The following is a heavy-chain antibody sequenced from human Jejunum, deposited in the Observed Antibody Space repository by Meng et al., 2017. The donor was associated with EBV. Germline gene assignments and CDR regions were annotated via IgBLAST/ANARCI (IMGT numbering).Heavy chain of an antibody. V-gene: IGHV4-59*01. CDR3: AGDRRAYCGGDCNPLDY. D-gene: IGHD2-21*02. CDR1: GVSMSNFY. CDR2: VYYSGTT. J-gene: IGHJ4*02. Sequence: QVQLQESGPVLVKPSETLSLTCTVSGVSMSNFYWSWFRQPPGKGLEWIGYVYYSGTTHYNPSLQSRVSMSLDTSKNQFSLKLSPVTAADTAMYYCAGDRRAYCGGDCNPLDYWGQGTLVTVSS.